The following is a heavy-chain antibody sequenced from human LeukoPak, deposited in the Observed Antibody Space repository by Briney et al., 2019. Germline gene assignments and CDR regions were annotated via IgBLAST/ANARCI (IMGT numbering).Heavy chain of an antibody. CDR3: ARGPYAYTSSATLGSYNWFDP. D-gene: IGHD2-2*02. CDR1: GYSFPNYW. V-gene: IGHV5-51*01. Sequence: GESLKISCKGSGYSFPNYWFGWVRQIPGKGLEWMGIIYPGDAHTRYSPSFQDQVTISVDKSISTAYLQWSSLKASDTAMYYCARGPYAYTSSATLGSYNWFDPWGQGSLVTVSS. CDR2: IYPGDAHT. J-gene: IGHJ5*02.